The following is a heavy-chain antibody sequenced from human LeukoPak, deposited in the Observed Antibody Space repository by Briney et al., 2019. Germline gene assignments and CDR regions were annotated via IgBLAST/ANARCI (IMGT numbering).Heavy chain of an antibody. Sequence: VASVNVSCKASGYTFTSYGISWVRQAPGQGLEWMGWISAYNGNTNYAQKLQGRVTMTTDTFTSTAYMELRSLRSDDTAVYYCARDYSGSPINWFDPWGQGTLVTVSS. CDR1: GYTFTSYG. D-gene: IGHD1-26*01. V-gene: IGHV1-18*01. CDR2: ISAYNGNT. J-gene: IGHJ5*02. CDR3: ARDYSGSPINWFDP.